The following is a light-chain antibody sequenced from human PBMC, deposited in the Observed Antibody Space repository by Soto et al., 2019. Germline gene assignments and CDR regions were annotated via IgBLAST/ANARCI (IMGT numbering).Light chain of an antibody. Sequence: EILMTQSPATLSVSPGERATLSCRASHRVNTYLAWYQQRPGQAPRLLIYDASTRATGIPARFSGSGSGTEFTLTISSLQSEDSATYYCFQDFNYPRTFGPGTRVDI. V-gene: IGKV3-15*01. J-gene: IGKJ3*01. CDR2: DAS. CDR1: HRVNTY. CDR3: FQDFNYPRT.